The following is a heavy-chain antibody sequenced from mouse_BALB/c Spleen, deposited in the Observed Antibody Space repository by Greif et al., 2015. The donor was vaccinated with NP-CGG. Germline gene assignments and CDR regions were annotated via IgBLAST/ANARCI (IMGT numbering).Heavy chain of an antibody. CDR3: ARCGNYGDY. J-gene: IGHJ4*01. Sequence: QVQLQQSGAELVMPGASVKMSCKASGYTFTDYWMHWVKQRPGQGLEWIGAIDTSDSYTSYNQKFKGKATLTVDESSSTAYMQLSSLTSEDSAVYYCARCGNYGDYWGQGTSVTVSS. D-gene: IGHD2-1*01. CDR2: IDTSDSYT. V-gene: IGHV1-69*01. CDR1: GYTFTDYW.